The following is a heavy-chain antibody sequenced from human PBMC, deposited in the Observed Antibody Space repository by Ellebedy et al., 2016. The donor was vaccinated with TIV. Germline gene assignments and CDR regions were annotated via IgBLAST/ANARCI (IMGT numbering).Heavy chain of an antibody. D-gene: IGHD3-10*01. J-gene: IGHJ6*02. Sequence: SETLSLTXAVYGGSFSGYYWSWIRQPPGKGLEWIGEINHSGSTNYNPFLKSRVTISVDTSKNQFSLKLSSVTAADTAVYYCARVGVRGVAVWGQGTTVTVSS. V-gene: IGHV4-34*01. CDR1: GGSFSGYY. CDR3: ARVGVRGVAV. CDR2: INHSGST.